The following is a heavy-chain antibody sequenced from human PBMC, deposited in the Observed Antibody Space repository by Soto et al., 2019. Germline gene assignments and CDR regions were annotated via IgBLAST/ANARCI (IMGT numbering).Heavy chain of an antibody. V-gene: IGHV1-18*04. CDR3: ARVGGAPLTIFGVVISHYYGMDV. D-gene: IGHD3-3*01. CDR2: ISAYNGNT. CDR1: GYTFTSYG. Sequence: GASVKVSCKASGYTFTSYGISWVRQAPGQGLEWMGWISAYNGNTNYAQKLQGRVTMTTDTSTSTAYMELRSLRSDDTAVYYCARVGGAPLTIFGVVISHYYGMDVWGPGTTVTVSS. J-gene: IGHJ6*02.